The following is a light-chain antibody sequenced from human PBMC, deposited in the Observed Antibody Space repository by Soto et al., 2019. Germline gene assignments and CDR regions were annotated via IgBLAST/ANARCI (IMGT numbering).Light chain of an antibody. CDR3: QQYTTYPYT. Sequence: DIQMTQSPSTLSASVGDRVTITCRASQSVTNWLAWYQQKPGKAPNLLIYDASRLQSDITSRFSGSGSGTEFTLTISSLQPDDFATYYCQQYTTYPYTFGQGTKLEIK. J-gene: IGKJ2*01. V-gene: IGKV1-5*01. CDR2: DAS. CDR1: QSVTNW.